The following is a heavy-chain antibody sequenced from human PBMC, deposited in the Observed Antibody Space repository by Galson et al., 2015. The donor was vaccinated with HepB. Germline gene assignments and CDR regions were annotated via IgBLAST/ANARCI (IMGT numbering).Heavy chain of an antibody. J-gene: IGHJ4*02. Sequence: SLRLSCAASGFTFSSYDMHWVRQATGKGLEWVSAIGTAGDTYYPGSVKGRFTISRENAKNSLYLQMNSLRAGDTAVYYCARDSSAKLGYCSGGSCYPDFDYWGQGTLVTVSS. V-gene: IGHV3-13*04. CDR1: GFTFSSYD. CDR3: ARDSSAKLGYCSGGSCYPDFDY. CDR2: IGTAGDT. D-gene: IGHD2-15*01.